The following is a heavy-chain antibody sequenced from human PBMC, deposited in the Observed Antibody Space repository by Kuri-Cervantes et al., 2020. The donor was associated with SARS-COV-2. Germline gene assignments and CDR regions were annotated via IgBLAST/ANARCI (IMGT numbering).Heavy chain of an antibody. J-gene: IGHJ6*02. CDR2: IYYSGST. V-gene: IGHV4-39*01. CDR3: ARLLYYDFWSGYRHYYYYYGMDV. CDR1: GGSISSSSYY. D-gene: IGHD3-3*01. Sequence: SETLSLTCTVSGGSISSSSYYWGWIRQPPGKGLEWIGSIYYSGSTYYNPSLKSRVTISVDTSKNQFSLKLSSVTAADTAVHYCARLLYYDFWSGYRHYYYYYGMDVWGQGTTVTVSS.